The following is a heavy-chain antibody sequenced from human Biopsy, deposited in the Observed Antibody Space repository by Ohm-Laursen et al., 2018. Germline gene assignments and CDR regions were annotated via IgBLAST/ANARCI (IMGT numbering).Heavy chain of an antibody. J-gene: IGHJ4*02. V-gene: IGHV4-34*08. CDR3: GNEVHGRDY. CDR2: INQSGRT. CDR1: GKTFSDYY. Sequence: SGTLSLTCTVYGKTFSDYYWSWIRQPPGKGLEWIGQINQSGRTNYNPSLKSRVNISADRSNNQFSLKLTSVTSADTAVYFCGNEVHGRDYWGLGALVTVSS. D-gene: IGHD2-15*01.